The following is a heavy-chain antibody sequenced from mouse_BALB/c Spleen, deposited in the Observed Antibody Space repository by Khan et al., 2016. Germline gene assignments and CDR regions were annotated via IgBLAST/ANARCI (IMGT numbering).Heavy chain of an antibody. D-gene: IGHD4-1*01. CDR2: ISYSGST. V-gene: IGHV3-2*02. CDR1: GYSITSDYA. J-gene: IGHJ1*01. Sequence: EVQLQESGPGLVKPSQSLSLTCTVTGYSITSDYAWNWIRQFPGNKLEWMGYISYSGSTSYNPSLKSRISITRDTSKNQFFLLLNSVTPEDTSTXFWARGGNWGVLYFHVWGPGTTVNVPS. CDR3: ARGGNWGVLYFHV.